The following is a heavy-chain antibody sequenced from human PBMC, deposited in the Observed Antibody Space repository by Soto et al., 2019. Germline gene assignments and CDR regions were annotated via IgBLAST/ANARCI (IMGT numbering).Heavy chain of an antibody. D-gene: IGHD2-2*01. Sequence: GGSLRLSCAASGFTFSSYGMHWVRQAPGKGLEWVAVIWYDGSNKYYADSVKGRFTISRDNSKNTLYLQMNSLRAEDTAVYYCARRPRYCSSTSCHTPVYGMDVWGQGTTVTVSS. CDR2: IWYDGSNK. V-gene: IGHV3-33*08. CDR3: ARRPRYCSSTSCHTPVYGMDV. J-gene: IGHJ6*02. CDR1: GFTFSSYG.